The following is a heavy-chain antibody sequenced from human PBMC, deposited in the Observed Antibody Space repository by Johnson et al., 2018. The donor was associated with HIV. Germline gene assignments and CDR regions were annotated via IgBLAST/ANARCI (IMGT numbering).Heavy chain of an antibody. V-gene: IGHV3-66*02. J-gene: IGHJ3*02. D-gene: IGHD1-26*01. CDR2: IYSGGST. CDR1: GFTVSSNY. CDR3: VRSDTGSIGLSRAFDS. Sequence: VQLVESGGGVGQPGGSRRLSCAASGFTVSSNYMSWVRQAPGKGLEWVSVIYSGGSTYYADSVKGRFTISGDNAKNSLYLQMNSLRAEDTAIYYCVRSDTGSIGLSRAFDSWGQGTMVTVSS.